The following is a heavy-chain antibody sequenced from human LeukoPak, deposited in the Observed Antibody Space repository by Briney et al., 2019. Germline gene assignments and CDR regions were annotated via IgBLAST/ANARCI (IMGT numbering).Heavy chain of an antibody. J-gene: IGHJ4*02. CDR1: GFTFSSYW. CDR2: IKQDGSEK. Sequence: PGGSQRLSCAASGFTFSSYWMSWVRQAPGKGLEWVANIKQDGSEKYYVDSVKGRFTISRDNAKNSLYLQMNSLRAEDTAVYYCARGGSGSYAEGFDYWGQGTLVTVSS. V-gene: IGHV3-7*01. CDR3: ARGGSGSYAEGFDY. D-gene: IGHD1-26*01.